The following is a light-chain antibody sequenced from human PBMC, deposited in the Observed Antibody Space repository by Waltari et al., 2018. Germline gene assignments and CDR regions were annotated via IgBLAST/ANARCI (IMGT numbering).Light chain of an antibody. J-gene: IGKJ3*01. V-gene: IGKV3-11*01. Sequence: EIVLTQSPATLSLSPGESATLSCRASQSVSSYLAWYQQKPGQAPRLLIYDASNRATGIPARFSGSGSGTDFTLTISSLEPEDFAVYYCQQRSNWPTFGPGTKVDIK. CDR2: DAS. CDR3: QQRSNWPT. CDR1: QSVSSY.